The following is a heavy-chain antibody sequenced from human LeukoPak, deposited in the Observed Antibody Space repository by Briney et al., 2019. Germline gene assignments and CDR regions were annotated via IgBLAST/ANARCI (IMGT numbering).Heavy chain of an antibody. CDR1: GYTFTGYY. D-gene: IGHD3-22*01. CDR2: INPNSGGT. Sequence: ASVKVSCKASGYTFTGYYMHWVRQAPGQGLEWMGWINPNSGGTNYAQKFQGGVTMTRATSISTAYIELSRMRPDDTAVYYCASGGLGYYDSSGFWGSWFDHWGQGTLVTVSS. V-gene: IGHV1-2*02. J-gene: IGHJ5*02. CDR3: ASGGLGYYDSSGFWGSWFDH.